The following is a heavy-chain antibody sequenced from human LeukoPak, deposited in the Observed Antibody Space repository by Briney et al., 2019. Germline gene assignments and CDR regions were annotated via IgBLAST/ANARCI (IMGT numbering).Heavy chain of an antibody. CDR2: INHSGST. J-gene: IGHJ3*02. CDR3: ARDHDFWSGYNAFDI. Sequence: SETLSLTCAVYGGSFSGYYWSWIRQPPGKGLEWIGEINHSGSTNYNPSLKSRVTISVDTSKNQFSLKLSSVTAADTAVYYCARDHDFWSGYNAFDIWGQGTMVTVSS. V-gene: IGHV4-34*01. D-gene: IGHD3-3*01. CDR1: GGSFSGYY.